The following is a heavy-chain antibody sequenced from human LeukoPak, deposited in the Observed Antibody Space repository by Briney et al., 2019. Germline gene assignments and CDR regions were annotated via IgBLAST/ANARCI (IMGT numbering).Heavy chain of an antibody. J-gene: IGHJ4*02. CDR1: GFTFSSYA. CDR2: ISYDGSNK. Sequence: GRSLRLSCAASGFTFSSYAMNWVRQAPGKGLEWVAVISYDGSNKYYADSVKGRFTISRDNSKNTLYLQMNGLRAEDTAVFYCARGNYYDSSGYYYAPNFWGQGTLVTVSS. CDR3: ARGNYYDSSGYYYAPNF. D-gene: IGHD3-22*01. V-gene: IGHV3-30-3*01.